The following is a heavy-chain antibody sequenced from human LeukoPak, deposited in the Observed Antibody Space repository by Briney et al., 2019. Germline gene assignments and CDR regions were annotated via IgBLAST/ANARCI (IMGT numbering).Heavy chain of an antibody. Sequence: PSETLSLTCTVSGGSISSYYWSWLRQPAGKGLEWIGRIYTSGSTNYNPSLKSRVTMSVDTSKNQFSLKLSSVTAADTAVYYCARGPNYYDSSGHSHFEYWGEGTLVTVSS. J-gene: IGHJ4*02. CDR1: GGSISSYY. V-gene: IGHV4-4*07. CDR3: ARGPNYYDSSGHSHFEY. D-gene: IGHD3-22*01. CDR2: IYTSGST.